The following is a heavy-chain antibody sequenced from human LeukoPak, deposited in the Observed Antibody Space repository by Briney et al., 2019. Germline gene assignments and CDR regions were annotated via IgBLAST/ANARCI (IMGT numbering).Heavy chain of an antibody. D-gene: IGHD6-19*01. CDR2: ISAYNGNT. Sequence: ASVKVSCKASGYTFTSYGISWVRQAPGQGLERMGWISAYNGNTNYAQKLQGRVTMTTDTSTSTAYMELRSLRSDDTAVYYCARDRGYSSGWYYFDYWGQGTLVTVSS. CDR3: ARDRGYSSGWYYFDY. J-gene: IGHJ4*02. V-gene: IGHV1-18*04. CDR1: GYTFTSYG.